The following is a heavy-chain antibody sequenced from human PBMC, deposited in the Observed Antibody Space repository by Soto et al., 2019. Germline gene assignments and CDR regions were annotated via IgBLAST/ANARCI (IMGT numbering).Heavy chain of an antibody. CDR2: MNPNSGNT. CDR1: GGTFSSYA. D-gene: IGHD1-26*01. V-gene: IGHV1-8*02. Sequence: ASVKVSCKASGGTFSSYAISWVRQATGQGLEWMGWMNPNSGNTGYAQKFQGRVTMTRNTSISTAYMELSSLRSEDTAVYYCAREVGNRVDYWGQGTLVTVSS. CDR3: AREVGNRVDY. J-gene: IGHJ4*02.